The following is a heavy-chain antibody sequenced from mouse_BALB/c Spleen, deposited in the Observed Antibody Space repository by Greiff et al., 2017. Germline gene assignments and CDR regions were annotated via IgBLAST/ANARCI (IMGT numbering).Heavy chain of an antibody. V-gene: IGHV1S137*01. CDR3: ARDELSMDY. Sequence: VQVVESGAELVRPGVSVKISCKGSGYTFTDYAMHWVKQSHAKSLEWIGVISTYYGDASYNQKFKGKATMTVDKSSSTAYMELARLTSEDSAIYYCARDELSMDYWGQGTSVTVSS. CDR1: GYTFTDYA. CDR2: ISTYYGDA. D-gene: IGHD1-1*02. J-gene: IGHJ4*01.